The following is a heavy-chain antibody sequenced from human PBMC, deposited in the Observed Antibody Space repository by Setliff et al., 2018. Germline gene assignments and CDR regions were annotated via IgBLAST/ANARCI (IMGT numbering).Heavy chain of an antibody. D-gene: IGHD2-2*02. CDR3: ARGIRYVLYGDH. Sequence: ASVKVSCKASGYNFTNYDIIWVRQATGQGLEWMGWMNPSSTNTGYAQKFQGRVTMTRDTSISTAYMELSSLRSDDTAVYYCARGIRYVLYGDHWGQGSLVTVSS. V-gene: IGHV1-8*01. CDR1: GYNFTNYD. J-gene: IGHJ4*02. CDR2: MNPSSTNT.